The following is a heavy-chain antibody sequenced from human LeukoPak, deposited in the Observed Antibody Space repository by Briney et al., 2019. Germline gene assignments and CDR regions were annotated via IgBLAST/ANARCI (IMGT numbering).Heavy chain of an antibody. Sequence: GASVKVSCKASGFTFTSSAVQWVRQARGQRLEWIGWIVVGSGNTNYAQKFQERVTITRDMSTSTAYMGLSSLRSEDTAVYYCAAPRPYSGSYQFDYWGQGTLVTVSS. CDR2: IVVGSGNT. CDR1: GFTFTSSA. D-gene: IGHD1-26*01. V-gene: IGHV1-58*01. CDR3: AAPRPYSGSYQFDY. J-gene: IGHJ4*02.